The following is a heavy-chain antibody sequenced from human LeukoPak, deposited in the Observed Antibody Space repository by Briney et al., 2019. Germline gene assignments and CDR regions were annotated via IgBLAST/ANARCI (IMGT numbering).Heavy chain of an antibody. Sequence: GGALRLSCAASGFTLSSYSMSWGRQAPGKGRGWVSGICGSGDNTYYADSVKGRFTISRDNSKNTLYVQVNSLGTEDTAAYYCAKGSYYDSSGSFYFDYWGQGTLVTVSS. CDR2: ICGSGDNT. V-gene: IGHV3-23*01. J-gene: IGHJ4*02. CDR1: GFTLSSYS. CDR3: AKGSYYDSSGSFYFDY. D-gene: IGHD3-22*01.